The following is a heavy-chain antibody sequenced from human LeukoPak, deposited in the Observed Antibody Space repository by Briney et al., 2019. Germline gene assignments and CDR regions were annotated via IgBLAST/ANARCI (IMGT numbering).Heavy chain of an antibody. D-gene: IGHD3-9*01. Sequence: SETLSLTCAVSGGSISSGGYSWSWIRQPPGKGLEWIGYIYYSGSTNYNPSLKSRVTISVDTSKNQFSLKLSSVTAADTAVYYCARGGRYFDWLLPYYFDYWGQGTLVTVSS. V-gene: IGHV4-61*08. CDR3: ARGGRYFDWLLPYYFDY. J-gene: IGHJ4*02. CDR2: IYYSGST. CDR1: GGSISSGGYS.